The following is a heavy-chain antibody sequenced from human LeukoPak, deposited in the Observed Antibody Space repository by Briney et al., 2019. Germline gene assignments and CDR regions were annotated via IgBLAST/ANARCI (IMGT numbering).Heavy chain of an antibody. J-gene: IGHJ6*02. D-gene: IGHD6-19*01. CDR3: ARDYSSGWYGDYYYGMDV. CDR1: GGSISSYY. Sequence: PSETLSLTCTVSGGSISSYYWSWIRQPPGKGLEWIGYIYYSGSTNYNPSLKSRVTISVDTSKNQFSLKLSSVTAADTAVCYCARDYSSGWYGDYYYGMDVWGQGTTVTVSS. V-gene: IGHV4-59*01. CDR2: IYYSGST.